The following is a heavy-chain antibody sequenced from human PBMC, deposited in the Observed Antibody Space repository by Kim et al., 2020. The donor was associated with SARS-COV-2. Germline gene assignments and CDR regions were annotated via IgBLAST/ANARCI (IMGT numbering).Heavy chain of an antibody. CDR3: ARLGIAVAGIVGLLFDY. CDR2: IYPGDSDT. CDR1: GYSFTSYW. Sequence: GESLKISCKGSGYSFTSYWIGWVRQMPGKGLEWMGIIYPGDSDTRYSPSFQGQVTISADKSISTAYLQWSSLKASDTAMYYCARLGIAVAGIVGLLFDYWGQGTLVTVSS. V-gene: IGHV5-51*01. D-gene: IGHD6-19*01. J-gene: IGHJ4*02.